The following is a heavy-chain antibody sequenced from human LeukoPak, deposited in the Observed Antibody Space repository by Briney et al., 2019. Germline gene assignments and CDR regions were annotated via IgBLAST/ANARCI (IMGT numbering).Heavy chain of an antibody. V-gene: IGHV3-30*18. Sequence: GGSLRLSCAASGFTFSSYGMHWVLQAPGKGLEWVAVISYDGSNKYYADSVKGRFTISRDNSKNTLYLQMNSLRAEDTAVYYCAKDRVVATAYEFDYWGQGTLVTVSS. D-gene: IGHD5-12*01. CDR1: GFTFSSYG. CDR3: AKDRVVATAYEFDY. CDR2: ISYDGSNK. J-gene: IGHJ4*02.